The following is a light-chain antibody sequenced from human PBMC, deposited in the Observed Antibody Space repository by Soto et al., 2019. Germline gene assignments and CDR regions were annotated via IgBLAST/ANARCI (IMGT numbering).Light chain of an antibody. J-gene: IGLJ3*02. CDR2: SNN. Sequence: QLVLTQPPSASGTPGQRVTISCSGSNSIIGSNTVNWYQQLPGTAPKLLIYSNNQRPSGVPDRFSGSKSGTSASLAISGLQSEDDADYYCAAWDDSLNGPVFGGGTKLTVL. CDR3: AAWDDSLNGPV. CDR1: NSIIGSNT. V-gene: IGLV1-44*01.